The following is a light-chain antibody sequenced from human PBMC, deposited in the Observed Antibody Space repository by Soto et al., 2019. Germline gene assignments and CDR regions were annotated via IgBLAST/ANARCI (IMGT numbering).Light chain of an antibody. J-gene: IGKJ5*01. CDR3: QHRYNWLIT. CDR2: DAS. CDR1: QSVSSY. V-gene: IGKV3-11*01. Sequence: EIVLTQSPGTLSLSPGERATLSCRASQSVSSYLAWYQQKPGQTPRLLIYDASNRATGIPARFSGSGSGTDFTLTISSLEPEDFAVYYCQHRYNWLITFGQGTQLEIK.